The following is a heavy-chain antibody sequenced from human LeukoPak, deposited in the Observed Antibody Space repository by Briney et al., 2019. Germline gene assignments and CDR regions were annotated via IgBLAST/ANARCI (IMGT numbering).Heavy chain of an antibody. Sequence: ETLSLTCTVSGDSISSHFWTWIRQPPGKGLEFIGYVYYRGSTYYNTSLKSRVTISVDTSKSQFSLNLNSATTADTAVYYCARRWATTDYYNVLEPWGQGTLVTVSS. J-gene: IGHJ5*02. CDR2: VYYRGST. CDR3: ARRWATTDYYNVLEP. D-gene: IGHD1-26*01. CDR1: GDSISSHF. V-gene: IGHV4-59*11.